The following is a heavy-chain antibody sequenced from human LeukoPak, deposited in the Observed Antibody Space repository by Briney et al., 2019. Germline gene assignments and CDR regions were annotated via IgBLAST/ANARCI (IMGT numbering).Heavy chain of an antibody. CDR2: INPNSGGT. CDR3: ASLYYYGSGTLDY. V-gene: IGHV1-2*02. J-gene: IGHJ4*02. D-gene: IGHD3-10*01. Sequence: ASVKVSCKASGYTFTGYYMHWVRQAPGQGLEWMGWINPNSGGTNYAQKFQGRVTMTRDTSISTAYMELSSLRSEDTAVYYCASLYYYGSGTLDYWGQGTLVTVSS. CDR1: GYTFTGYY.